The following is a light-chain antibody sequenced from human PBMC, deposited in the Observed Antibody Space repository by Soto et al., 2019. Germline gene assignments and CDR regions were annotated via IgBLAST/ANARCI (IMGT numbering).Light chain of an antibody. J-gene: IGKJ4*01. CDR3: QRYGTSPPLN. Sequence: EIVLTQSPGTLSLSPGERATLSCRASQSVSSSYLAWYQQKPGQAPRLLIYGSSTRATGIPDRFSGSGSATDFTLTISRLEPEDFAVYYCQRYGTSPPLNFGGWTKVEIK. CDR1: QSVSSSY. CDR2: GSS. V-gene: IGKV3-20*01.